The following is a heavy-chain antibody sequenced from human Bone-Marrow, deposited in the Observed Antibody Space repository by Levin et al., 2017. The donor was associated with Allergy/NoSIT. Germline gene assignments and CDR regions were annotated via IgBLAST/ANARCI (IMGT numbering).Heavy chain of an antibody. Sequence: AGGSLRLSCAGSEFTFSSYAMSWVRQAPGKGLEWVSGITGSGDRTDYADSVKGRFTISRDNSKNTLFLQMNSLRAEDTAVYYCAKAFYHTTVYYYYVMDVWGQGTTVTVSS. CDR3: AKAFYHTTVYYYYVMDV. V-gene: IGHV3-23*01. CDR1: EFTFSSYA. J-gene: IGHJ6*02. D-gene: IGHD2/OR15-2a*01. CDR2: ITGSGDRT.